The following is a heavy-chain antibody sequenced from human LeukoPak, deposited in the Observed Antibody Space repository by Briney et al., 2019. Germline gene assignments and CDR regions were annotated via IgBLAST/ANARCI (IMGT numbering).Heavy chain of an antibody. Sequence: YPSETLSLTCTVSGGSISSSSYYWGWIRQPPGKGLEWIGSIYYSGSTYYNPSLKSRVTISVDTSKNQFSLKLSSVTAADTAVYYCARVLVVVVAATVGSGRNWFDPWGQGTRVTVSS. CDR2: IYYSGST. J-gene: IGHJ5*02. D-gene: IGHD2-15*01. CDR1: GGSISSSSYY. CDR3: ARVLVVVVAATVGSGRNWFDP. V-gene: IGHV4-39*07.